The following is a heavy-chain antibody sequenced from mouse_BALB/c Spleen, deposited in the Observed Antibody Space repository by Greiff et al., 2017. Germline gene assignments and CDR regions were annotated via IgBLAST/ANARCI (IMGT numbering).Heavy chain of an antibody. V-gene: IGHV5-12-1*01. Sequence: EVMLVESGGGLVKPGGSLKLSCAASGFAFSSYDMSWVRQTPEKRLEWVAYISSGGGSTYYPDTVKGRFTISRDNAKNTLYLQMSSLKSEDTAMYYCARHRNYGNYYYAMDYWGQGTSVTVSS. D-gene: IGHD2-1*01. CDR3: ARHRNYGNYYYAMDY. J-gene: IGHJ4*01. CDR1: GFAFSSYD. CDR2: ISSGGGST.